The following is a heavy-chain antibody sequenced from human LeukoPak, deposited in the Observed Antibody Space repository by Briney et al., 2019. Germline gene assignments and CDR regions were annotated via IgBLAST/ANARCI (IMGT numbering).Heavy chain of an antibody. CDR3: ARDLLVGGSGYHY. D-gene: IGHD3-22*01. Sequence: GGSLRLSCAASGFTFSSYWMSWVRQAPGKGLEWVANIKQDGSEKYYVDSVKGRFTISRDNAKNSLYLQMNSLRAEDTAVYYCARDLLVGGSGYHYWGQGTLVTVSS. CDR1: GFTFSSYW. V-gene: IGHV3-7*01. J-gene: IGHJ4*02. CDR2: IKQDGSEK.